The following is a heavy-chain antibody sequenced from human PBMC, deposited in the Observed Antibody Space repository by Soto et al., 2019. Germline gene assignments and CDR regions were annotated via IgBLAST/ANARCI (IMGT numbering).Heavy chain of an antibody. J-gene: IGHJ4*02. Sequence: EVQLVESGGGLVQPGGSLRLSCAASGFTVSNNYMRWVRQAPGKGLEWVSLIYSGGATYYADSVKGRFTISRDNSKNTLYLQMYSLSAEDTAVYYCARDGTYNWVGGQGILVTVSS. CDR3: ARDGTYNWV. V-gene: IGHV3-66*01. CDR1: GFTVSNNY. CDR2: IYSGGAT. D-gene: IGHD1-1*01.